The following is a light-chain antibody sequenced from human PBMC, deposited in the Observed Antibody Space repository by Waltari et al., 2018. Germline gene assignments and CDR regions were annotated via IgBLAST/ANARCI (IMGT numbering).Light chain of an antibody. V-gene: IGKV4-1*01. Sequence: DIVMTQSPDSLTVSLGERATIPCQSSQSISDSSNNKDYLAWYQQKPGQPPKLLIYWAFTRESGVPDRFSGSGSETDFTLTITSLQAEDVAVYYCQQYLRFPLTFGGGTKVEI. J-gene: IGKJ4*01. CDR1: QSISDSSNNKDY. CDR2: WAF. CDR3: QQYLRFPLT.